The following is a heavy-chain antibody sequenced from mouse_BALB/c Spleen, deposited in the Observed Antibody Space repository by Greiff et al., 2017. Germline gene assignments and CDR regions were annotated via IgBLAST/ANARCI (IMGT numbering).Heavy chain of an antibody. V-gene: IGHV1-42*01. Sequence: VQLQQSGPELVKPGASVKISCKASGYSFTGYYMHWVKQSPENSLEWIGEINPSTGGTSYNQKFKGKATLTVDKSSSTAYMQLKSLTSEESAVYYCASIYYGYDVSFAYWGQGTLVTVSA. CDR2: INPSTGGT. CDR1: GYSFTGYY. CDR3: ASIYYGYDVSFAY. D-gene: IGHD2-2*01. J-gene: IGHJ3*01.